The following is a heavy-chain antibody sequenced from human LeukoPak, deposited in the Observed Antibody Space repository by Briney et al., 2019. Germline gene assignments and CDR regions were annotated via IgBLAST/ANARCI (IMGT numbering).Heavy chain of an antibody. CDR3: ARVGELRYFDWLSDYYYYMDV. D-gene: IGHD3-9*01. J-gene: IGHJ6*03. Sequence: GASVKVSCKASGYTFTGYYMHWVRQAPGQGLEWMGWINPNSGGTNYAQKLQGRVTMTTDTSTSTAYMELRSLRSDDTAVYYCARVGELRYFDWLSDYYYYMDVWGKGTTVTISS. CDR1: GYTFTGYY. V-gene: IGHV1-2*02. CDR2: INPNSGGT.